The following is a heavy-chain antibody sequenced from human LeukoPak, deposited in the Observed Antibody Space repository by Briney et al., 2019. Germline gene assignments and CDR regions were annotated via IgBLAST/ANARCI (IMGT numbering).Heavy chain of an antibody. CDR1: GFIFSNYW. D-gene: IGHD3-16*02. CDR3: ARDSSDGGTSSYRQSDY. Sequence: PGGSLRLSCEASGFIFSNYWMSWVRQAPGKGPEWVAHMKQDGSEKFYMDSVKGRFTISRDNANNSLYLQMNNLSAEDTAVYYCARDSSDGGTSSYRQSDYWGQGTLVTVSS. V-gene: IGHV3-7*01. J-gene: IGHJ4*02. CDR2: MKQDGSEK.